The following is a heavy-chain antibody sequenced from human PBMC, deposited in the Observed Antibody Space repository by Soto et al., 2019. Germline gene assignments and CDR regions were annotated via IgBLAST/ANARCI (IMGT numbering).Heavy chain of an antibody. Sequence: QVQLVQSGAEVKKPGASVKVSCKASGYTFTSYDINWVRQATGQGLEWMGWMNPNSGNTGYAQKFQGRGTMTRNTSTRTAYRERSSLRSEDTALYYCARGINYYGSGDDAFDIWGQGTMVTVSS. CDR1: GYTFTSYD. J-gene: IGHJ3*02. CDR3: ARGINYYGSGDDAFDI. CDR2: MNPNSGNT. V-gene: IGHV1-8*01. D-gene: IGHD3-10*01.